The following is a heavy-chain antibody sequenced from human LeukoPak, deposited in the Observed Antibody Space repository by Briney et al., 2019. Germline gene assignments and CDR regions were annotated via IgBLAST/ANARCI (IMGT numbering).Heavy chain of an antibody. CDR3: GKTTVGYSSGRYPGWPVDY. Sequence: PGGSLRLSCAASGFTSNNYAMYWVRQAPGKGLEWVSGIFGSGGSAHYADSVKGRFTISRDNSKNTVYLQLDSLRVEDTAVYYCGKTTVGYSSGRYPGWPVDYWGQGTLVTVSS. J-gene: IGHJ4*02. CDR2: IFGSGGSA. CDR1: GFTSNNYA. D-gene: IGHD2-15*01. V-gene: IGHV3-23*01.